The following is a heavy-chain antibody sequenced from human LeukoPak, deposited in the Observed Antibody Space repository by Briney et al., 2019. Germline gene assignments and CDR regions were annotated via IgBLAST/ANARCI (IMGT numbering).Heavy chain of an antibody. J-gene: IGHJ6*03. CDR1: GFTFSNYT. CDR3: ARVEYSSSSLGFTYYYYMDV. CDR2: ISSSSSAI. V-gene: IGHV3-48*01. Sequence: GGSLRLSCAASGFTFSNYTFTWVRQAPGKGLEWVSYISSSSSAIYYAESVKGRFTISRDNAKNSLYLQMNSLRVEDTAVYYCARVEYSSSSLGFTYYYYMDVWGKGTTVTVSS. D-gene: IGHD6-6*01.